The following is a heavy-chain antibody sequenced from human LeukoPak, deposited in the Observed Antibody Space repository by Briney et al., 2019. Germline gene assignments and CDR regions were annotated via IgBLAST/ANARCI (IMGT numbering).Heavy chain of an antibody. CDR1: GGSISSYY. V-gene: IGHV4-59*01. D-gene: IGHD6-19*01. J-gene: IGHJ5*02. Sequence: SETRSLTCTVSGGSISSYYWSWIRQPPGKGLEWIGYIYYSGHTNYNPSLKSRVTISVDTSKNQSSLKLTSVTAADTAVYYCARAGQWLETNWFDPWGQGTLVTVSS. CDR3: ARAGQWLETNWFDP. CDR2: IYYSGHT.